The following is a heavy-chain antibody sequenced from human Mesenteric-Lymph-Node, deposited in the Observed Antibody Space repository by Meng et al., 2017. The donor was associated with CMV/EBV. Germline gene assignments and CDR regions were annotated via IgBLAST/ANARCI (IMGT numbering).Heavy chain of an antibody. Sequence: VSNNYMSWVRQAPGKGLEWVSVIYASGGTYYADSVKDRFTVSKDSSKNTLYLQMNSLRVEDTAVYYCARDRRYYYVSGGPGGGMFADWGQGTLVTVSS. J-gene: IGHJ4*02. CDR2: IYASGGT. CDR3: ARDRRYYYVSGGPGGGMFAD. V-gene: IGHV3-66*01. CDR1: VSNNY. D-gene: IGHD3-10*01.